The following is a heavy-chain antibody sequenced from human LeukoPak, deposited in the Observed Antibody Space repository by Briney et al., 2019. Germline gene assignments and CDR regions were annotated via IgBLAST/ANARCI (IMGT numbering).Heavy chain of an antibody. CDR2: INPNSAGT. CDR3: ARTQYSGVYYYDY. V-gene: IGHV1-2*02. J-gene: IGHJ4*02. D-gene: IGHD1-26*01. Sequence: ASVKVSFKASGYTFAVYYIHWVRQAPGQGREWMGWINPNSAGTNFAQKFQGRVTMTRDTSISTAYMELSSLTSDDTALYYCARTQYSGVYYYDYWGQGTLVTVSS. CDR1: GYTFAVYY.